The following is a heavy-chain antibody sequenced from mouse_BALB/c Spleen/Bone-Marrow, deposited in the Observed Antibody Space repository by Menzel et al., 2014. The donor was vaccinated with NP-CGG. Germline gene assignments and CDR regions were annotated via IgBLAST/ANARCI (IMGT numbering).Heavy chain of an antibody. Sequence: VQLQQSGAELAKPGASVKMSCKASGYTFTIYWMHWVKQRPGQGLEWIGYINPSTGYTEYNQKFKDKATLTADKSSGTAYKQLSSLTSEDSAVYYCARYGGRSYDGFAYWGQGTLVTVSA. D-gene: IGHD2-12*01. CDR1: GYTFTIYW. J-gene: IGHJ3*01. CDR3: ARYGGRSYDGFAY. CDR2: INPSTGYT. V-gene: IGHV1-7*01.